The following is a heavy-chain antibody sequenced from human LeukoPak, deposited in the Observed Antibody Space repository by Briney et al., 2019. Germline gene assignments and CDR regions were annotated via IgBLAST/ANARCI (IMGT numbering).Heavy chain of an antibody. Sequence: GGSLRLSCAASGFTFDDYAMHWVRRAPGKGLECVSGISWNSGSIGYADSVKGRFTISRDNAKNSLYLQMNSLRAEDTALYYCAKDITAMALGVGYFDYWGQGTLVTVSS. CDR1: GFTFDDYA. CDR3: AKDITAMALGVGYFDY. J-gene: IGHJ4*02. D-gene: IGHD5-18*01. CDR2: ISWNSGSI. V-gene: IGHV3-9*01.